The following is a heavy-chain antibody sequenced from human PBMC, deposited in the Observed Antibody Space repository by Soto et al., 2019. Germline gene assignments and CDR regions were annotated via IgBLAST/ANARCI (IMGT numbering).Heavy chain of an antibody. Sequence: ASVKVSCKASGYTFTSYAMHWVRQAPGQRLEWMGWINAGNGNTKYSQKFQGRVTITRDTSASTAYMALSSLRSEDTAVYYCARDYDTRPFDYWGQGTLVTVSS. CDR3: ARDYDTRPFDY. CDR2: INAGNGNT. J-gene: IGHJ4*02. CDR1: GYTFTSYA. V-gene: IGHV1-3*01. D-gene: IGHD3-3*01.